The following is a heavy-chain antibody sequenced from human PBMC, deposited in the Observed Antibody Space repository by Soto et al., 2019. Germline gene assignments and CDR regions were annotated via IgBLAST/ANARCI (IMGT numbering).Heavy chain of an antibody. V-gene: IGHV3-30*18. CDR3: AKDPGEVGAEYYYGMEV. Sequence: SLRLSCAASEFAFSSYGMHWVRQAPGKGLEWVAVISYDGSNKYYADSVKGRFTISRDNSKNTLYLQMNSLRAEDTAVYYCAKDPGEVGAEYYYGMEVWGQGTTVTVSS. CDR1: EFAFSSYG. CDR2: ISYDGSNK. J-gene: IGHJ6*02. D-gene: IGHD1-26*01.